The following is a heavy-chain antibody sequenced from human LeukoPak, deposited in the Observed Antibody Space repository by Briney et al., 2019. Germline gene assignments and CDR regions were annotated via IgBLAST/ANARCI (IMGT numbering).Heavy chain of an antibody. CDR1: GFTFSSYS. D-gene: IGHD3-22*01. CDR2: ISSTSNYI. V-gene: IGHV3-21*01. Sequence: GGSLRLSCAASGFTFSSYSMNWVRQAPGKGLEWVSSISSTSNYIFYADSVKGRFTISRDNAKNSLYLQMNSLRAEDTAVFYCARVYYYDNRPSFDYWGQGALVTVSS. J-gene: IGHJ4*02. CDR3: ARVYYYDNRPSFDY.